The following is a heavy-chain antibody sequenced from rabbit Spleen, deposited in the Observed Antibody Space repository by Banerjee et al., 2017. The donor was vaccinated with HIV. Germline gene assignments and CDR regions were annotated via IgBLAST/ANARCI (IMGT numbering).Heavy chain of an antibody. J-gene: IGHJ6*01. CDR3: ARDTSSSFSSYGMDL. Sequence: QSLEESGGDLVKPGASLTLTCTASGVSFSGDSYMCWVRQAPGKGLEWIACIDAGSSGFTYFASWAKGRFTISKTSSTTVTLQMTSLTAADTATCFCARDTSSSFSSYGMDLWGQGTLVTVS. V-gene: IGHV1S40*01. CDR2: IDAGSSGFT. CDR1: GVSFSGDSY. D-gene: IGHD1-1*01.